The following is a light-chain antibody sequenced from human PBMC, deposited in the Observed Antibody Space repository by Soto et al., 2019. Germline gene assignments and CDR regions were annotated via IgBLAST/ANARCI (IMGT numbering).Light chain of an antibody. CDR2: KAS. V-gene: IGKV1-5*03. Sequence: DIQMTQSPSTLSASVGDRVTITCRASQSISSWLAWYQQKPGKAPKLLIYKASSLESGVPSRVSGSGSGTEFTLTISSLQPDDFATYYCQQYNSYWTFGQGTKVESK. J-gene: IGKJ1*01. CDR1: QSISSW. CDR3: QQYNSYWT.